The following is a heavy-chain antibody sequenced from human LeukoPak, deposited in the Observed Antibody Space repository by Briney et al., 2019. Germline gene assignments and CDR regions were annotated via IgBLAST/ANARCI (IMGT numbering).Heavy chain of an antibody. CDR1: GGTFSSYA. J-gene: IGHJ4*02. CDR2: IIPVLGIA. D-gene: IGHD3-22*01. V-gene: IGHV1-69*04. Sequence: ASVKVSCKASGGTFSSYAISWVRQAPGQGLEWMGRIIPVLGIANYAQKFQGRVTITADKSTSTAYMELSSLRSEDTAVYYCAREDYYDSSGYDEWGQGTLVTVSS. CDR3: AREDYYDSSGYDE.